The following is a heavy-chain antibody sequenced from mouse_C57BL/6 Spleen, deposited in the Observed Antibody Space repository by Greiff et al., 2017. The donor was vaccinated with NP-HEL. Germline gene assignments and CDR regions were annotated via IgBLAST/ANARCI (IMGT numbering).Heavy chain of an antibody. D-gene: IGHD1-3*01. CDR2: IDPSDSYT. CDR1: GYTFTSYW. Sequence: VQLQQSGAELVKPGASVKLSCKASGYTFTSYWMQWVKQRPGQGLEWIGEIDPSDSYTNYNQKFKGKTTLTVDTSSSTAYMQLSSLTSEASAVDYGARSRRLTDYWGQGTTLTVSS. J-gene: IGHJ2*01. V-gene: IGHV1-50*01. CDR3: ARSRRLTDY.